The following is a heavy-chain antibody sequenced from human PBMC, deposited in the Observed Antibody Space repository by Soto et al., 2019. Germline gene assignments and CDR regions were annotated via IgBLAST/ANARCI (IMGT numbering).Heavy chain of an antibody. D-gene: IGHD2-2*01. Sequence: TGGSLRLSCAVSGFTLNNAWMSWVRQAPGKGLEWVGRIRSKTDGGTTDYAAPVKGRFTISRDDSKNTLYLQMNSLKTEDTAVYFCTTLRKYLAGFDPWGQGTLVTVSS. CDR3: TTLRKYLAGFDP. J-gene: IGHJ5*02. V-gene: IGHV3-15*01. CDR2: IRSKTDGGTT. CDR1: GFTLNNAW.